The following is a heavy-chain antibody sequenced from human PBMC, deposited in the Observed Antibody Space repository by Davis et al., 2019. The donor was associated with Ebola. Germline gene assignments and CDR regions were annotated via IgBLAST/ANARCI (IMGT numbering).Heavy chain of an antibody. CDR3: AKVHPPTTVTTGWFDP. D-gene: IGHD4-17*01. Sequence: GESLKISCAASGFIFSSYAMSWVRQAPGKGLEWVSSISVRSITYHADSVKGRFTISRDNSKNTLKLQMNSLRAEDTAVYYCAKVHPPTTVTTGWFDPWGQGTLVTVSS. V-gene: IGHV3-23*01. J-gene: IGHJ5*02. CDR2: ISVRSIT. CDR1: GFIFSSYA.